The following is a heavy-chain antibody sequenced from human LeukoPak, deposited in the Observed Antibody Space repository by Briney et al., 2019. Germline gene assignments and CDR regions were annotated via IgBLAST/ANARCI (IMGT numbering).Heavy chain of an antibody. CDR1: GGSISSGSYN. D-gene: IGHD3-10*01. CDR3: ARGGDVLWFGEFPDY. V-gene: IGHV4-61*02. CDR2: IYTRGST. Sequence: PSQTLSLTCTVSGGSISSGSYNWSWHPPPAGLGLEWIGRIYTRGSTNYTPSLKSRVTISVDTSKNQFSLRLSSVTAADPAVYYCARGGDVLWFGEFPDYWGQGTLVTVSS. J-gene: IGHJ4*02.